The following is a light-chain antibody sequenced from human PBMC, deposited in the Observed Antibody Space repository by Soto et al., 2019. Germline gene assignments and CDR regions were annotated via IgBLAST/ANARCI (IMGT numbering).Light chain of an antibody. CDR1: QGIRKD. J-gene: IGKJ1*01. V-gene: IGKV1-6*01. Sequence: IQMTQSPSSLSASVGDTVTITCRASQGIRKDLGWYQQKPGKAPKLLIHAASSLESGVPTRFSGSGSGTDFTLTISTLPPEDFATYYCQHYKMYSPWTFGQGTKVDI. CDR3: QHYKMYSPWT. CDR2: AAS.